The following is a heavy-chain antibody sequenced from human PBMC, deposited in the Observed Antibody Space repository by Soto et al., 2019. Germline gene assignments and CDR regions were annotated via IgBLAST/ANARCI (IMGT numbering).Heavy chain of an antibody. V-gene: IGHV4-31*03. Sequence: SETLSLTCTVSGGSISSGGYYWSWIRQHPGKGLEWIGYIYYSGSTYYNPSLKSRVTISVDTSKNQFSLKLSSVTAADTAVYYCARVPGTTGTIDIWGQGTMVTVSS. J-gene: IGHJ3*02. CDR1: GGSISSGGYY. CDR2: IYYSGST. D-gene: IGHD1-1*01. CDR3: ARVPGTTGTIDI.